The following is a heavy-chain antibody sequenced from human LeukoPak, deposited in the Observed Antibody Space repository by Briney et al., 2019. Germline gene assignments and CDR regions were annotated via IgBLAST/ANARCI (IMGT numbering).Heavy chain of an antibody. CDR1: GFTYSSYA. CDR3: AREFGLGRSWDFDY. V-gene: IGHV3-64*01. J-gene: IGHJ4*02. CDR2: ISSNGCST. D-gene: IGHD6-13*01. Sequence: GGSLRLSFASSGFTYSSYAMHWLRQAPGKGLEYVSPISSNGCSTYYANSVKGRFTISIDNANNSLYLQMNSLRAEDTAVYYCAREFGLGRSWDFDYWGQGALVTVSS.